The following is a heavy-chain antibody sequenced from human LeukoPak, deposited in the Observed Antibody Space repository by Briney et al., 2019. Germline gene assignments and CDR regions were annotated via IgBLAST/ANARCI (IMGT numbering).Heavy chain of an antibody. CDR1: GFTFSIYA. Sequence: PGGSLRLSCAASGFTFSIYAMHWVRQAPGKGLEYVSSITSNGDNTYYANSMKGRFTISRDNSNDTLYLQMGSLRPEDMAVYYCARDRAGVGDYWGREPWSPSPQ. CDR3: ARDRAGVGDY. V-gene: IGHV3-64*01. J-gene: IGHJ4*02. D-gene: IGHD2-8*01. CDR2: ITSNGDNT.